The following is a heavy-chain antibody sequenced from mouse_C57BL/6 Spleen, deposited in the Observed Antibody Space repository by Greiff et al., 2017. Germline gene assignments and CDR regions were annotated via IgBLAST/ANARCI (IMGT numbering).Heavy chain of an antibody. CDR3: ERISTTALYAMVY. Sequence: QVQLQQSGAELVRPGTSVKVSCKASGYAFTNYLIEWVKQRPGQGLEWIGVINPGSGGTNYNEKFKGKATLTADKSSSTAYMQLSSLTSEDSAVYFCERISTTALYAMVYWGQGTSVTGSS. V-gene: IGHV1-54*01. J-gene: IGHJ4*01. CDR2: INPGSGGT. D-gene: IGHD2-14*01. CDR1: GYAFTNYL.